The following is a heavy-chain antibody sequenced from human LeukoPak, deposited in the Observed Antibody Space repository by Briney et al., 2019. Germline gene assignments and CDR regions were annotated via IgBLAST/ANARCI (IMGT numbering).Heavy chain of an antibody. CDR3: AKDEGGSIDY. J-gene: IGHJ4*02. Sequence: AGGSLRLSCAASGFTFGSYGMHWVRQAPGKGLEWEAFIRNDGNDKYYADSVKGRFTISRDNSKNTVYLQMNSLRSEDTAVYYCAKDEGGSIDYWGQGTLVTVSS. CDR1: GFTFGSYG. CDR2: IRNDGNDK. D-gene: IGHD2-15*01. V-gene: IGHV3-30*02.